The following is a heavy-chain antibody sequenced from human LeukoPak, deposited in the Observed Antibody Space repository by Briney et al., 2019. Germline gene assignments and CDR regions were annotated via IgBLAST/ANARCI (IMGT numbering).Heavy chain of an antibody. Sequence: GGSLRLSCAASGFIFSSYSMNWVRQAPGKGLEWVSYISGHSSTIYYADSVKGRFTISRDNAKNSLYLQMNSLRVEDTAVYYCAKLAKYFYGSETYYFFEHWGQGTPVTASS. CDR1: GFIFSSYS. CDR2: ISGHSSTI. V-gene: IGHV3-48*01. D-gene: IGHD3-10*01. J-gene: IGHJ4*02. CDR3: AKLAKYFYGSETYYFFEH.